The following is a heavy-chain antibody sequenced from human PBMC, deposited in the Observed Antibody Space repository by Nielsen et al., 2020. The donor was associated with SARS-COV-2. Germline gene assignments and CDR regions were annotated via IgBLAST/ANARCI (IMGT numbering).Heavy chain of an antibody. CDR1: GFMFSTYA. CDR3: AKDETTSGVNFFHY. CDR2: ITGSGGRT. D-gene: IGHD7-27*01. J-gene: IGHJ4*02. Sequence: GESLKISCAASGFMFSTYAMSWVRQAPGKGLEWVSGITGSGGRTHSADSVEGRFTISRDNSKNTLYLQLNSLRAEDTAIYYCAKDETTSGVNFFHYWGQGALVTVSS. V-gene: IGHV3-23*01.